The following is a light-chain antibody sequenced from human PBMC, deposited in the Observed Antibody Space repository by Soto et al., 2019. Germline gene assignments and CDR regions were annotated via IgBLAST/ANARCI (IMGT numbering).Light chain of an antibody. CDR3: QQRSKWVT. J-gene: IGKJ4*01. Sequence: EIVLTQSPGTLSLPPGERATLSCRASQSVSSSYLAWYQQKPGQAPRLLIYGASNRATGIPDRFSGSGSGTDFTLTISSLEPEDFTVYYCQQRSKWVTFGRGTKVDIK. V-gene: IGKV3D-20*02. CDR2: GAS. CDR1: QSVSSSY.